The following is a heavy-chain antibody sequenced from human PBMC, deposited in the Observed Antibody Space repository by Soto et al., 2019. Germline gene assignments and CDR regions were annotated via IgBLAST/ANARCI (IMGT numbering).Heavy chain of an antibody. CDR3: AREIGAPRGWFDS. CDR1: GFSFSTFA. D-gene: IGHD1-26*01. V-gene: IGHV3-23*01. J-gene: IGHJ5*01. Sequence: EVHLLESGGGLVQPGGSLRLSCAASGFSFSTFAMNWVRQAPGKGLEWVSGISATGGLTYYADSVKGRFTISRDNSKNVLYLQINSVSPDDTAPYYCAREIGAPRGWFDSWGQGTLVTVSS. CDR2: ISATGGLT.